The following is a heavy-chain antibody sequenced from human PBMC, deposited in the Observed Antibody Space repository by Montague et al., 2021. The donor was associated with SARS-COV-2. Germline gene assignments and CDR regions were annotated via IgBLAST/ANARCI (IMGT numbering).Heavy chain of an antibody. CDR2: ISYDGSNK. CDR3: AKDVGLRNFFDY. CDR1: GFTFSSYD. J-gene: IGHJ4*02. V-gene: IGHV3-30*18. Sequence: SLRLSCAASGFTFSSYDMHWVRQAPGKGLEWVAVISYDGSNKYYADSVKGRFTISRDNSKNTLYLQMNSLRAGDAAVYYCAKDVGLRNFFDYWGQGTLVTVSS. D-gene: IGHD1-26*01.